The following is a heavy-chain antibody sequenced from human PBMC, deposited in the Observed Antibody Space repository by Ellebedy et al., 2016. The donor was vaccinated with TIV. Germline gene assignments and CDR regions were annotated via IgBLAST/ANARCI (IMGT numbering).Heavy chain of an antibody. Sequence: GESLKISCVASGFSLNNFGMHWVRQALGKGLEWVAVIWHDGSHTYHADTLRGRFTISRDTSTNTLYLQMNSLRAEDTALYFCARDYQNGMDVWGQGTTVTVSS. D-gene: IGHD2-2*01. V-gene: IGHV3-33*01. CDR1: GFSLNNFG. J-gene: IGHJ6*02. CDR2: IWHDGSHT. CDR3: ARDYQNGMDV.